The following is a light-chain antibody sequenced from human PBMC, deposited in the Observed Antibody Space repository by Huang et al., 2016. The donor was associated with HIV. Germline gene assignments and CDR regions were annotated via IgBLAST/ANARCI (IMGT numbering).Light chain of an antibody. Sequence: EIVMTQSPATLSVSPGERATLSCRARQSVSTNLAWYQQKPGQAPRLLIYHASTRATGIPARFSGSGSGTEFTLTISSLQSEDFVIYYCQQYNNWPPMYTFGQGTKLEI. CDR3: QQYNNWPPMYT. V-gene: IGKV3-15*01. J-gene: IGKJ2*01. CDR2: HAS. CDR1: QSVSTN.